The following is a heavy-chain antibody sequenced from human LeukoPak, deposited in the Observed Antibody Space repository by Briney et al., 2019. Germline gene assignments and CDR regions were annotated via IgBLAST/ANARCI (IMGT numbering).Heavy chain of an antibody. D-gene: IGHD3-22*01. Sequence: PSETLSLTCTVSGGSISSSSYHWGWIRQPPGKGLEWIGSIYYSGSTYYNPSLKSRVTISVDTSKNQFSLKLSSVTAADTAVYYCARLKLGGIVVVFDYWGQGTLVTVSS. J-gene: IGHJ4*02. CDR2: IYYSGST. V-gene: IGHV4-39*01. CDR1: GGSISSSSYH. CDR3: ARLKLGGIVVVFDY.